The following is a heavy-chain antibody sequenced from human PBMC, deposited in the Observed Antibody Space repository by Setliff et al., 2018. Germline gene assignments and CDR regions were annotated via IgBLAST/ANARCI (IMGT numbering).Heavy chain of an antibody. J-gene: IGHJ4*02. CDR2: IKQDGSEK. Sequence: GGSLRLSCAASGFTFSNSWMSWVRQAPGKGLEWVANIKQDGSEKYYVDSVKGRFTISRDNAKNSLYLQMSSLRAEDTAVYYCARETLPYYLYYWGQGTLVTVSS. CDR3: ARETLPYYLYY. CDR1: GFTFSNSW. V-gene: IGHV3-7*01.